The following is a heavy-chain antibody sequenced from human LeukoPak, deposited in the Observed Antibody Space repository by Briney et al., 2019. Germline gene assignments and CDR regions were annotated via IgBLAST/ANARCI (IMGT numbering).Heavy chain of an antibody. V-gene: IGHV6-1*01. CDR3: ARMAYSGYDAPFDY. J-gene: IGHJ4*02. D-gene: IGHD5-12*01. CDR1: GDSVSSNSAA. Sequence: SQTLSLTCGISGDSVSSNSAAWNWIRQSPSRGLEWLGRTYFRSKWYHDYSGSVKSRITISPDTSKNQFSLQLNSVTPEDTAVYYCARMAYSGYDAPFDYWGQGTLVTVSS. CDR2: TYFRSKWYH.